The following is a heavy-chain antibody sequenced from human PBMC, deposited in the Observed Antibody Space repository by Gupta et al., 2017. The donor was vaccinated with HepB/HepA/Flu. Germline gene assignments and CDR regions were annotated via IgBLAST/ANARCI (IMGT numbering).Heavy chain of an antibody. D-gene: IGHD6-13*01. CDR2: IWYDGSNK. Sequence: QVQLVGSGGGVVQPGRSLRLSCAASVFTFRSYGMHWVGQAPGKGLEWVAVIWYDGSNKYYADSVKGRFTISRDNSKNTLYLQMNSLRAEDTAVYYCARDSSSWSIYYYGMDVWGQGTTVTVSS. CDR1: VFTFRSYG. CDR3: ARDSSSWSIYYYGMDV. V-gene: IGHV3-33*01. J-gene: IGHJ6*02.